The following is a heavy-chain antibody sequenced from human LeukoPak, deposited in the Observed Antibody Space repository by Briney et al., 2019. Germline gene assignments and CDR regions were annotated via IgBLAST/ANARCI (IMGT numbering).Heavy chain of an antibody. J-gene: IGHJ4*02. CDR3: AKDIAQGYTFGSIEQDY. CDR1: GLTFSRYA. CDR2: ISENGTGT. Sequence: PGGSLRLSCAVSGLTFSRYAMSWVRQAPGKGLEWVSAISENGTGTYYADSVKGRFTISRDNSKNTLSLHMNSLRAEDTAVYYCAKDIAQGYTFGSIEQDYWGQGTLVTVSS. D-gene: IGHD5-18*01. V-gene: IGHV3-23*01.